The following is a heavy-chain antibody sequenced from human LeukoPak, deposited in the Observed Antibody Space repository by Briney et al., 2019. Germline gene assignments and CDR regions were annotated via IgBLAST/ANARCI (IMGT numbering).Heavy chain of an antibody. CDR2: IVPVFRTP. CDR1: GGTFSINA. D-gene: IGHD6-13*01. CDR3: ARDGGPRNSWYFYYYMDV. J-gene: IGHJ6*03. Sequence: SVKVSCKASGGTFSINAISWVRQAPGHGLECLGGIVPVFRTPNYAQKFQGRVTITADESTSTAYMELSSLRSDDTAVYYCARDGGPRNSWYFYYYMDVWGKGTTVTISS. V-gene: IGHV1-69*13.